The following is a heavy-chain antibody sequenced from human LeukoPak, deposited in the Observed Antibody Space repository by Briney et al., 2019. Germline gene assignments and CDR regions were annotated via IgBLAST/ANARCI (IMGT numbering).Heavy chain of an antibody. Sequence: GGALRLSCAASGFTFSSYSMNWVRQAPGKGLEWVSYISSSSSTIYYADSVKGRFTISRDNAKNSLYLQMNSLRAEDTAVYYCARESKVVVPAAIRQMYRFDPWGQGTLVTVSS. CDR3: ARESKVVVPAAIRQMYRFDP. V-gene: IGHV3-48*01. CDR1: GFTFSSYS. J-gene: IGHJ5*02. CDR2: ISSSSSTI. D-gene: IGHD2-2*02.